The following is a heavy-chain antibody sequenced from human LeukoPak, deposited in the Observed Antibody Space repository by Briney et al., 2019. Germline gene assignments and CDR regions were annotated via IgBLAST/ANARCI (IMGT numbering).Heavy chain of an antibody. CDR2: IISSSSYI. CDR1: GFTFSSYS. D-gene: IGHD4-4*01. CDR3: ARGNHVAFDI. Sequence: PGGSLRLSCAASGFTFSSYSMNWVRQAPGKGLEWVSSIISSSSYIYYADLVKARFTISRDNAKKSLYLQMNSLRAEDTAVYYCARGNHVAFDIWGQGTMVTVSS. J-gene: IGHJ3*02. V-gene: IGHV3-21*01.